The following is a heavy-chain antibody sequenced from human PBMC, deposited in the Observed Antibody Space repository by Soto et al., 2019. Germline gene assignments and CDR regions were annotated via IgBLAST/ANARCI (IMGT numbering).Heavy chain of an antibody. V-gene: IGHV3-11*01. CDR2: ISSSGNNI. D-gene: IGHD3-3*01. CDR3: AREGDVLSGIPRDC. J-gene: IGHJ4*01. Sequence: QVQLVESGGGLVKPGGSLRLSCAASGFNFSDYYMSWIRQAPGKGLEWISYISSSGNNIYHADSVKGRFTISRDNAKNSLFLQMNSLRADDTAVYYCAREGDVLSGIPRDCWGQGALVTVSS. CDR1: GFNFSDYY.